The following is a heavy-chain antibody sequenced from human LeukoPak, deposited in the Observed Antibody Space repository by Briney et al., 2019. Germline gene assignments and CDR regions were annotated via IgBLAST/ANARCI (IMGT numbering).Heavy chain of an antibody. CDR2: IYHSGST. Sequence: PSETLSLTCTVSGGSISSYYWSWIRQDPAKGLEWIGYIYHSGSTYYNPALKSRVTISLDTSKNQFSLKLRSVTAADTAVYYCTRANYYDSTGYLPVVYPSDYWGQGTLVTVSS. V-gene: IGHV4-59*06. CDR1: GGSISSYY. J-gene: IGHJ4*02. D-gene: IGHD3-22*01. CDR3: TRANYYDSTGYLPVVYPSDY.